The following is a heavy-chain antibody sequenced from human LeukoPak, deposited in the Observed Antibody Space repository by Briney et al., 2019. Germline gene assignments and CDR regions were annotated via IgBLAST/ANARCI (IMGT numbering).Heavy chain of an antibody. Sequence: SETLSLTCTVSGGSISTYYWSWIRQPPGKGLEWIGYIYYSGSTNYNPSLKSRVTISVDTSKNQFSLKLSSVTAADTAVYYCARGNDQVATLNEPDYWGQGTLVTVSS. CDR2: IYYSGST. D-gene: IGHD5-12*01. CDR3: ARGNDQVATLNEPDY. V-gene: IGHV4-59*12. CDR1: GGSISTYY. J-gene: IGHJ4*02.